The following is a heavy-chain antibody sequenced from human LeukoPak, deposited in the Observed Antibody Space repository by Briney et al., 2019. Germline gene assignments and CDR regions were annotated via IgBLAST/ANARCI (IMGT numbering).Heavy chain of an antibody. CDR1: GFTFSIYD. V-gene: IGHV3-13*01. Sequence: GGSLRLSCAASGFTFSIYDMHWVRQATGKGLEWVSSIGTASGDTYYPNSIAGRFTISREDATQSVYLQMNSLRVGDTAVYYCASGRRGTALSFDYWPQGILVTVSS. CDR3: ASGRRGTALSFDY. D-gene: IGHD1-26*01. J-gene: IGHJ4*02. CDR2: IGTASGDT.